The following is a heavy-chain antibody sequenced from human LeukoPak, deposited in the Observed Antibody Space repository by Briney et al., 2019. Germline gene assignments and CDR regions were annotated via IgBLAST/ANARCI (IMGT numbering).Heavy chain of an antibody. J-gene: IGHJ4*02. CDR2: IYSGGST. CDR1: RLTVSCNY. Sequence: GESLSLYCAAPRLTVSCNYMSWVRQPPGKGLEWRSVIYSGGSTYYAESVKGRFTISRDNSKNTLYLQMNSLRAEDTAVYYCARNAAPYWGQGTLVTVSS. V-gene: IGHV3-53*01. CDR3: ARNAAPY. D-gene: IGHD2-2*01.